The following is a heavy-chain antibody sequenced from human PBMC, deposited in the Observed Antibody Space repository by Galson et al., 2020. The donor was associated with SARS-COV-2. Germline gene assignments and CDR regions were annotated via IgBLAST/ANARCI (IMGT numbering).Heavy chain of an antibody. CDR2: ISYDGSTK. V-gene: IGHV3-30-3*01. J-gene: IGHJ4*02. D-gene: IGHD3-9*01. Sequence: GGSLRLSCAASGFTFSHYAMYWVRHAPGKGLEWVAFISYDGSTKYYADSVKGRVSISRDNSKNTLFLQMNGLRGEDTAVYYCARDDDDLTVHSWMDIWGQGTLVTVSS. CDR3: ARDDDDLTVHSWMDI. CDR1: GFTFSHYA.